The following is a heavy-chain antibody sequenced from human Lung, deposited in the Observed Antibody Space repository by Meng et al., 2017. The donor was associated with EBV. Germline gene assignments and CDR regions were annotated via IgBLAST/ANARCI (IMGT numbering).Heavy chain of an antibody. V-gene: IGHV3-74*01. CDR2: TNEDGGIT. Sequence: EVQLVESGGGLVKSGVCLRLPCAVSGFSFSRFWMHWVRQVPGKGLVWVARTNEDGGITNYADSVKGRFIISRDNTRNTLYLQMNSLRDEDTAVYFCSRDLAGPFDDWGHGTLVTVAS. CDR1: GFSFSRFW. CDR3: SRDLAGPFDD. J-gene: IGHJ4*01.